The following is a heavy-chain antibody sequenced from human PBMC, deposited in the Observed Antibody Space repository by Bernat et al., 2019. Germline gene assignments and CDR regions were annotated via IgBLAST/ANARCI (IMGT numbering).Heavy chain of an antibody. CDR3: ARGNIERYYYYMDV. CDR2: IWYDGSNK. J-gene: IGHJ6*03. V-gene: IGHV3-33*01. CDR1: GFTFSSYG. Sequence: QVQLVESGGGVVQPGRSLRLSCAASGFTFSSYGMYWVRQAPGKGLEWVAVIWYDGSNKYYADSVKGRFTISRDNSKNTLYLQMNSLRAEDTAVYYCARGNIERYYYYMDVWGKGTTVTVSS. D-gene: IGHD2/OR15-2a*01.